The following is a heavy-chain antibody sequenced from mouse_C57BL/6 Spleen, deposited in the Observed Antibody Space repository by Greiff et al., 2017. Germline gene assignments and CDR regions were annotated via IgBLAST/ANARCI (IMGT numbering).Heavy chain of an antibody. D-gene: IGHD1-1*01. V-gene: IGHV14-4*01. J-gene: IGHJ2*01. CDR3: TTVCLRGLFDY. CDR1: GFNIKDDY. CDR2: IDPENGDT. Sequence: VQLQQSGAELVRPGASVKLSCTASGFNIKDDYMHWVQQRPEQGLEWIGSIDPENGDTEYASKIQGKAAITADTSSNTAYLQLSSLTSEDTAVYDCTTVCLRGLFDYWGQGTTLTVSS.